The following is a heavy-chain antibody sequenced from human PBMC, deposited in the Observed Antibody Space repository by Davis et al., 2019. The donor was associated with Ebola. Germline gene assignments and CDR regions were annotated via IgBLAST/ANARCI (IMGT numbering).Heavy chain of an antibody. CDR2: ISYDGSNK. J-gene: IGHJ4*02. Sequence: GESLKISCAASGFTFSSYGMHWVRQAPGKGLEWVTVISYDGSNKYYADSVKGRFTIFRDNAKNSLFLQMNSLRAEDTAVYYCARDGSNSYFDYWGQGNLVTVSS. D-gene: IGHD2-15*01. CDR3: ARDGSNSYFDY. CDR1: GFTFSSYG. V-gene: IGHV3-30*03.